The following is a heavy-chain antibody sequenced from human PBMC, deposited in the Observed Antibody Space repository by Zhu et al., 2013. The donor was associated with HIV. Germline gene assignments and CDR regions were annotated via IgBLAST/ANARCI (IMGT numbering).Heavy chain of an antibody. J-gene: IGHJ5*02. D-gene: IGHD5-12*01. CDR3: ARDREMATINWFDP. Sequence: VQLVQSGAEVKKPGSVVGVSCKASGGTFSSYAISWVRQAPGQGLEWMGGIIPMFGTANYAQKFQGRVTIIADESTSTAYMELSSLRSEDTAVYYCARDREMATINWFDPWGQGTLVTVSS. V-gene: IGHV1-69*01. CDR2: IIPMFGTA. CDR1: GGTFSSYA.